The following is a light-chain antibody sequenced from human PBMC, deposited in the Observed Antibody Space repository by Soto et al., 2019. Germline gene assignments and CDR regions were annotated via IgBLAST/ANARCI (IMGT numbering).Light chain of an antibody. CDR1: SSDVGGYNY. Sequence: QSVLTQPASVSGSPGQSITISCTGTSSDVGGYNYVSWYQQHPGKAPKLMIYDVSNRPSGLSSRFSGSKSGNTASLTISGLQAEDDADYYCSSYRSGSTLVVFGGGTKLTVL. CDR2: DVS. CDR3: SSYRSGSTLVV. J-gene: IGLJ2*01. V-gene: IGLV2-14*01.